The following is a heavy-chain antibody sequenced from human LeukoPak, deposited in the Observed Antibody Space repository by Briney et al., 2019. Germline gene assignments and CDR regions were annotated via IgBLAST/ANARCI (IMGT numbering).Heavy chain of an antibody. CDR1: GGPISSGSYY. Sequence: SQTLSLTCTVSGGPISSGSYYWSWIRQPAGKGLEWIGRIYTSGSTNYNPSLKSRVTISVDTSKNQFSLKLSSMTVADTAVYYCARGKWFGTYFFDYWGQGTLVTLSS. CDR2: IYTSGST. CDR3: ARGKWFGTYFFDY. V-gene: IGHV4-61*02. J-gene: IGHJ4*02. D-gene: IGHD3-10*01.